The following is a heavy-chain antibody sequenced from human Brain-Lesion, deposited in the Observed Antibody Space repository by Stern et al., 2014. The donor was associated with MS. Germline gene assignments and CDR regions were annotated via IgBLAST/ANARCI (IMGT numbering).Heavy chain of an antibody. CDR1: GYRFTSNW. CDR2: NWPGDSDT. D-gene: IGHD6-6*01. V-gene: IGHV5-51*01. CDR3: ARRGDSSSSGFDY. Sequence: EMQLVESGAEVKKPGESLKISCKGSGYRFTSNWIGWVRQMPGKGLEWMGINWPGDSDTRYSPSFQGQVTISADKSISTAYLQWSSLQASDTAMYYCARRGDSSSSGFDYWGQGTLVIVFS. J-gene: IGHJ4*02.